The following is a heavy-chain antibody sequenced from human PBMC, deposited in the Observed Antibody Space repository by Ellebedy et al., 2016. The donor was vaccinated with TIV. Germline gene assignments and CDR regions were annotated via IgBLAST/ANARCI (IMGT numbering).Heavy chain of an antibody. CDR2: ISYDGSNK. Sequence: PGGSLRLSCTVSGFSFPDYAMHWVRQAPGKGLEWVALISYDGSNKYFADSVQGRFTISRDNSQNTLYLLMNSLRGDDTAIYYCARALNHVDTVSTAPLDCWGQGTLVTVSS. CDR3: ARALNHVDTVSTAPLDC. CDR1: GFSFPDYA. V-gene: IGHV3-30*04. J-gene: IGHJ4*02. D-gene: IGHD5/OR15-5a*01.